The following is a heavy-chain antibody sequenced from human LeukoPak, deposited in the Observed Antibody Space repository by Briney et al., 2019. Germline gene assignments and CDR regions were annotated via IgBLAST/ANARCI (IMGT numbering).Heavy chain of an antibody. Sequence: GGSLRLSCAASGFTFSSYAMSWVRQAPGKGLEWVSAISGSGGSTYYADSVKGRFTISRDNSKNSLYLQMNSLRAEDTAVYYCARDRRLGSSWYGGFDYWGQGTLVTVSS. V-gene: IGHV3-23*01. D-gene: IGHD6-13*01. CDR3: ARDRRLGSSWYGGFDY. J-gene: IGHJ4*02. CDR2: ISGSGGST. CDR1: GFTFSSYA.